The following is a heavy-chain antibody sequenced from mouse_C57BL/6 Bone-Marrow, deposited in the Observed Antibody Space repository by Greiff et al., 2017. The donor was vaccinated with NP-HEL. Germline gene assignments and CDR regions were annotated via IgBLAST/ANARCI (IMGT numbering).Heavy chain of an antibody. CDR1: GYSITSGYY. J-gene: IGHJ3*01. V-gene: IGHV3-6*01. D-gene: IGHD2-2*01. CDR2: ISYDGSN. CDR3: ARAYGYDGLFAY. Sequence: DVQLVESGPGLVKPSQSLSLTCSVTGYSITSGYYWNWIRQFPGNKLEWMGYISYDGSNNYNPSLKNRISITRDTSKNQFFLKLNSVTTEDTATYYCARAYGYDGLFAYWGQGTLVTVSA.